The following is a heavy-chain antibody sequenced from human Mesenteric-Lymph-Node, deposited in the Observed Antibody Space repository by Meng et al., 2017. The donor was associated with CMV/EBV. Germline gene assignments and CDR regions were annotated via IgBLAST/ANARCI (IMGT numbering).Heavy chain of an antibody. CDR1: GFSFSYYW. J-gene: IGHJ4*02. CDR2: IRQDGNEA. CDR3: ATNLPNCSGGTCHRYFDY. D-gene: IGHD2-15*01. Sequence: GESLKISCAASGFSFSYYWMTWIRQAPGKGLEWVGNIRQDGNEANYVDSVKGRFTISRDNSKNTVYLQMNSLRAEDTAVYYCATNLPNCSGGTCHRYFDYWGQGTLVTVSS. V-gene: IGHV3-7*01.